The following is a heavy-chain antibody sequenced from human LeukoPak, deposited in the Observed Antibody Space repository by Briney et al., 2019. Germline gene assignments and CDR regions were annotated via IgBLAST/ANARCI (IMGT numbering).Heavy chain of an antibody. V-gene: IGHV3-20*04. J-gene: IGHJ6*03. D-gene: IGHD1-26*01. Sequence: GGSLRLSCAASGFTFDDYGMSWVRHAPGKGLEWVSGINWNGGSTGYADSVKGRFTISRDNAKNSLYLQMDSLGPEDTAVYYCARDPYSGNYGTYYYYYMDVWGKGTTVTISS. CDR3: ARDPYSGNYGTYYYYYMDV. CDR2: INWNGGST. CDR1: GFTFDDYG.